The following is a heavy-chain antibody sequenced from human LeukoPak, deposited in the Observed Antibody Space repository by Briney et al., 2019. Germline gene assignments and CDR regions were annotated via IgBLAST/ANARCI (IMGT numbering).Heavy chain of an antibody. J-gene: IGHJ4*02. CDR1: GGSISSSSYY. CDR3: ARHFSQSLYSGSYPYYFDY. V-gene: IGHV4-39*01. Sequence: SSETLSLTCTVSGGSISSSSYYWGWIRQSPGKGLEWIGSIYYSGSTYYNPSLKSRVTISVDTSKNQFSLKLSSVTAADTAVYYCARHFSQSLYSGSYPYYFDYWGQGTLVTVSS. D-gene: IGHD1-26*01. CDR2: IYYSGST.